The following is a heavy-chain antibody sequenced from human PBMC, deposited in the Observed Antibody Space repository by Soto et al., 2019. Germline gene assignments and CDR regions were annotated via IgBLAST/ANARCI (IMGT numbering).Heavy chain of an antibody. D-gene: IGHD5-12*01. CDR2: ISAYNGNT. J-gene: IGHJ4*02. CDR1: GYTFTDYG. CDR3: ARDRSGYGDY. V-gene: IGHV1-18*01. Sequence: QVHLVQSGVEVKKPGASVKVSCKASGYTFTDYGISWARQAPGQGLEWMGWISAYNGNTNHAQNLQGRVTLTTDASTSTAFMELTSLRSHDTAVYYCARDRSGYGDYWGQGTLVTVSS.